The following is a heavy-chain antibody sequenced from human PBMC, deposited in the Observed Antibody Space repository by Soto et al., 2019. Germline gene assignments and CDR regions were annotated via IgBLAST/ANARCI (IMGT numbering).Heavy chain of an antibody. D-gene: IGHD3-10*01. J-gene: IGHJ6*02. CDR1: GYTFTTYY. Sequence: QVQLVQSGAEVREPGASVKVSCKTSGYTFTTYYIHWVRQAPGQGLEWMGIINPAGGSTTYPQKFQARVTITRDTSTSTVYMALTSLSSDDTAVYYCAREGPMARGGAPYYYSGMDVWGHGTTVAVSS. V-gene: IGHV1-46*01. CDR3: AREGPMARGGAPYYYSGMDV. CDR2: INPAGGST.